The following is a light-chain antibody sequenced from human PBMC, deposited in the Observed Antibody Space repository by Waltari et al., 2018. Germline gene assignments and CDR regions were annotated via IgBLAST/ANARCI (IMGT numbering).Light chain of an antibody. CDR2: GVS. J-gene: IGKJ1*01. V-gene: IGKV1-9*01. Sequence: DIQLTQSPSFLSASVVDRVIITCRANQVFSSYLAWYQQKPGRAPRLLIYGVSNLGRGVPSRFSGSGSGTEFTLTISSLQPEDFATYYCQQFNSSPWTFGQGTKVDIK. CDR1: QVFSSY. CDR3: QQFNSSPWT.